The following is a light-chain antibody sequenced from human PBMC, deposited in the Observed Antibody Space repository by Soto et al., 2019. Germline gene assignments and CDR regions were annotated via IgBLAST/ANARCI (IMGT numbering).Light chain of an antibody. Sequence: EIVLTQSPATLSLSPGERATLSCRACQSVSSYLAWYQQKPGQAPRLLIYDASNRATGIPARFSGSGSGTDFTLTISSLEAEDFAVYYCQHRSNWPITFGQGTRLEIK. CDR1: QSVSSY. J-gene: IGKJ5*01. CDR2: DAS. V-gene: IGKV3-11*01. CDR3: QHRSNWPIT.